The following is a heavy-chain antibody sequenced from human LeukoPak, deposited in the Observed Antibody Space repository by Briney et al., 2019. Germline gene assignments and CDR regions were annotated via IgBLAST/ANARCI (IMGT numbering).Heavy chain of an antibody. V-gene: IGHV3-30*18. CDR1: GFTFSSYG. CDR2: ISYDGSNK. J-gene: IGHJ4*02. CDR3: AKDREPYFGSGSYVDFDY. D-gene: IGHD3-10*01. Sequence: GRSLRLSCAASGFTFSSYGMHWVRQAPGKGLEWVAVISYDGSNKYYADSVRGRFTISRDNSKNTLYLQMNSLRAEDTAVYYCAKDREPYFGSGSYVDFDYWGQGTLVTVSS.